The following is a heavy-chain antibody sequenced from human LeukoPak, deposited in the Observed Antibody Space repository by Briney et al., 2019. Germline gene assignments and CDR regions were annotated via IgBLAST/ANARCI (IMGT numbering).Heavy chain of an antibody. CDR1: GSIFSNFA. J-gene: IGHJ4*02. D-gene: IGHD3-10*01. Sequence: GGSLRLSCAASGSIFSNFAVSWVRQAPGKGLEWVSGISGSGDSIFLADPVKGRFSISRDNSKNIFFLQMNSLRAEDTAIYYCAKNYNFYGSGTYFAYFDYWGQGSQVTVSS. CDR3: AKNYNFYGSGTYFAYFDY. V-gene: IGHV3-23*01. CDR2: ISGSGDSI.